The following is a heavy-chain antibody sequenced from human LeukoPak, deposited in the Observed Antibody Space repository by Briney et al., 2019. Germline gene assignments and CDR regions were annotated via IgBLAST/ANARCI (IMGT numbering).Heavy chain of an antibody. CDR1: GYTFTAYY. V-gene: IGHV1-2*02. Sequence: AASVKVSCKASGYTFTAYYIHWVRQAPGQGLEWMGWINPNSGGTNYAQSFQGRVTMTRDTSISTAYMELSRLRSDDTAVYYCARSPPQPTFGSWGQGTLVTVSS. J-gene: IGHJ4*02. CDR2: INPNSGGT. D-gene: IGHD3-16*01. CDR3: ARSPPQPTFGS.